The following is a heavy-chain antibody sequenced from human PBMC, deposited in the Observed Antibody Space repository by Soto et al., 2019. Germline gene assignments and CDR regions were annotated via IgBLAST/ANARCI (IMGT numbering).Heavy chain of an antibody. D-gene: IGHD1-26*01. J-gene: IGHJ6*02. Sequence: QVQLVESGGGVVQPGRSLRLSCAASGFTFSSYGMHWVRQAPGKGLEWVAVIWYDGSNKYYADSVKGRFTISRDNSKNTLSLQMNSLRVEDTAVYYCARDRIVGTTKIYYGMAVWGQGTTVTVSS. V-gene: IGHV3-33*01. CDR2: IWYDGSNK. CDR1: GFTFSSYG. CDR3: ARDRIVGTTKIYYGMAV.